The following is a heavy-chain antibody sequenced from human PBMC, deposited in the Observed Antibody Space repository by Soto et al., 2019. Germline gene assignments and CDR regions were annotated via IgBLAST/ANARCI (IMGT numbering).Heavy chain of an antibody. CDR3: ARLYVEVAVNDAFDI. CDR2: IGTHADTT. V-gene: IGHV3-23*01. J-gene: IGHJ3*02. Sequence: GGSLRLSCAASGFTFSTYALTWVRQAPGKGLEWVSSIGTHADTTYYVNSVKGRFSISRDNSKNTVYLQMSSLSAEDTAVYYCARLYVEVAVNDAFDIWGRGTMVTVSS. CDR1: GFTFSTYA. D-gene: IGHD3-16*01.